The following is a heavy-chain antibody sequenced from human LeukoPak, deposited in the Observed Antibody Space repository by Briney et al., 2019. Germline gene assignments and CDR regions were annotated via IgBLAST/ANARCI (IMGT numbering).Heavy chain of an antibody. D-gene: IGHD3-10*01. CDR2: ISAYNGNT. J-gene: IGHJ6*02. V-gene: IGHV1-18*01. CDR3: ARDGKLEIWFGVLSSFYGMDV. Sequence: GASVKVSCKASGYTFTSYGISWVRQAPGQGLEWMGWISAYNGNTNYAQKLQGRVTMTTDTSTSTAYMELRSLRSDDTAVYYCARDGKLEIWFGVLSSFYGMDVWGQGTTVTVSS. CDR1: GYTFTSYG.